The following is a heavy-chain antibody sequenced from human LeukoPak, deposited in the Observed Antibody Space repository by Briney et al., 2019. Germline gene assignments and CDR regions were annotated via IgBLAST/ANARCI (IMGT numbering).Heavy chain of an antibody. CDR2: SYIRGST. D-gene: IGHD3-10*01. CDR1: GGSISSGSYY. CDR3: ARIGYGSGSPTNL. J-gene: IGHJ5*02. Sequence: SETLSLTCTVSGGSISSGSYYWRWIRQPDGKGLEWIGRSYIRGSTDYNPSLKSRDTISVDTSKNQYSLKLNSVTAADTAVYYCARIGYGSGSPTNLWGQGTLVTVSS. V-gene: IGHV4-61*02.